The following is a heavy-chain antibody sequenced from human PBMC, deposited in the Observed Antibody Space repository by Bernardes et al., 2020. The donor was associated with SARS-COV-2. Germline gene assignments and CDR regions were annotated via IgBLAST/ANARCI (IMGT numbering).Heavy chain of an antibody. V-gene: IGHV3-13*04. J-gene: IGHJ3*02. CDR2: IGTVDDT. D-gene: IGHD3-3*01. CDR3: TRGFLRRASHDTFDI. CDR1: GFAFSTYD. Sequence: GGSLRLSCAASGFAFSTYDMHWVRQTPGKGPEWVSGIGTVDDTYYADSVKGRFIISRENANNSLYLQMDSLRAGDTAKYFCTRGFLRRASHDTFDIWGQGTMVTVSS.